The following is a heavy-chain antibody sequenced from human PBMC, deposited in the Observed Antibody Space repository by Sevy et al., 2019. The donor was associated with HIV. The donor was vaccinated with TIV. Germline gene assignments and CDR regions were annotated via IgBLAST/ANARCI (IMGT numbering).Heavy chain of an antibody. J-gene: IGHJ4*02. CDR3: AGVEGRYYDSSGYTAFDY. CDR1: GYTFTSYG. V-gene: IGHV1-18*01. CDR2: ISAYNGNT. Sequence: ASVKVSCKASGYTFTSYGISWVRQAPGQGLEWMGWISAYNGNTNYAQKLQGRVTMTTDTSTSTAYMELRSLRSDDTAVYYGAGVEGRYYDSSGYTAFDYWGQGTLVTVSS. D-gene: IGHD3-22*01.